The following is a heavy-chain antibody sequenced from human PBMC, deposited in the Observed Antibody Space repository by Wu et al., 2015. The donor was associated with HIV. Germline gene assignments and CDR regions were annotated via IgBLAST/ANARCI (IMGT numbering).Heavy chain of an antibody. D-gene: IGHD2-15*01. J-gene: IGHJ4*02. CDR1: GGSFKNYA. CDR2: ITPLFGRP. V-gene: IGHV1-69*13. Sequence: QVQLVQSGAEVKKPGSSVKVSCKASGGSFKNYAINWVRQAPGEGLEWMGRITPLFGRPKYAQRFQGTVTITADESTSTAYMELSSLKSEDTAVYFCTRSTFAGGSDTWYSFDKWGQGTLVSVSS. CDR3: TRSTFAGGSDTWYSFDK.